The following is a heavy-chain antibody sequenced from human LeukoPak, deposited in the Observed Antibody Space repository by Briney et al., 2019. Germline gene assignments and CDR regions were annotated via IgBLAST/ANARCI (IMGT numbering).Heavy chain of an antibody. J-gene: IGHJ5*02. V-gene: IGHV4-4*09. CDR1: GGSINTYY. Sequence: SETLSLTCTVSGGSINTYYWTWIRQPPGKGLEWIGYIYTSGSTNYNPSLKSRVTISVDTSKNQFSLKLSSVTAADTAVYYCARKTSAFAPWGQGTLVTVSS. CDR3: ARKTSAFAP. CDR2: IYTSGST.